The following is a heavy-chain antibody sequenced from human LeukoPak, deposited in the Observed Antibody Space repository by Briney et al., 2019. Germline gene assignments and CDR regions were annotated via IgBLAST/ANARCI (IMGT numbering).Heavy chain of an antibody. CDR1: GFTFSSYA. CDR3: ARGAARLGSDY. V-gene: IGHV3-74*01. J-gene: IGHJ4*02. Sequence: GGSLRLSCAASGFTFSSYAMHWVRQAPGKGLAWVSRINSDGSSTIYADSVKGRFTISRDNAKNTLYLQMNSLRAEDTAVYYCARGAARLGSDYWGQGTLVTVSS. D-gene: IGHD6-6*01. CDR2: INSDGSST.